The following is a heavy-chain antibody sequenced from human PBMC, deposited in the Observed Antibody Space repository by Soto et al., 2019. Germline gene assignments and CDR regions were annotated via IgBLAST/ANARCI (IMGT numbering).Heavy chain of an antibody. V-gene: IGHV1-69*12. D-gene: IGHD3-10*01. Sequence: QVQLVQSGAEVKKPGSSVKVSCKASGGTFSSYAISWVRQAPGQGLEWMGGIIPIFGTANYAQKFQGRVTTTADESTSTAYMELGSLSAEDTAVYYCARGWFGESHGNFANWGQGTLVTVSS. CDR3: ARGWFGESHGNFAN. CDR2: IIPIFGTA. J-gene: IGHJ4*02. CDR1: GGTFSSYA.